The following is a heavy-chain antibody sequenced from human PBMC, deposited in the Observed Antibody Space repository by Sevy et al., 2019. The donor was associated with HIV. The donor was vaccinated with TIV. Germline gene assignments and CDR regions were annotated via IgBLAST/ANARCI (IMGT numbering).Heavy chain of an antibody. Sequence: GGSLRLSCAASGFIFSNYAIHWVRRAPGKGLEWVAVISYDGSNKHYAASVKGRFTISRDNSKNTLYLQMNSLRAEDTAVYYCAKDGPIGYCSSTSCYTDAFDIWGQGTMVTVSS. CDR1: GFIFSNYA. CDR2: ISYDGSNK. J-gene: IGHJ3*02. CDR3: AKDGPIGYCSSTSCYTDAFDI. D-gene: IGHD2-2*02. V-gene: IGHV3-30*04.